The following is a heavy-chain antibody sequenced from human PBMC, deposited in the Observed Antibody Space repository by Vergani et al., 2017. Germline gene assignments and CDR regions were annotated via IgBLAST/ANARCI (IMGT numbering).Heavy chain of an antibody. CDR2: ISGNNDDV. CDR1: GFTFSNSA. V-gene: IGHV3-21*01. CDR3: VGDVRVSRT. Sequence: EVHLLESGGGLVQSGGSLRLSCAASGFTFSNSAVSWVRQAPGRGLAWVSSISGNNDDVYYADSVKGRFTISRDNAKNSLYLDMSSLRAEDTAVYYCVGDVRVSRTWGQGTLVDVSS. J-gene: IGHJ3*01.